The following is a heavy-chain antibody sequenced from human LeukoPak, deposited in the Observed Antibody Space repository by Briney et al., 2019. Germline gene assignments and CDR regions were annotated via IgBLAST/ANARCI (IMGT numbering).Heavy chain of an antibody. J-gene: IGHJ4*02. CDR1: GFTFSSYA. V-gene: IGHV3-30*04. CDR2: ISYDGSNK. Sequence: GGSLRLSCAASGFTFSSYAMHWVRQAPGKGLEWVAVISYDGSNKYYADSVKGRFTISRDNSKNTLYLQMNSLRAEDTAVYYCARARNSGSYPYWGQGTLVTVSS. CDR3: ARARNSGSYPY. D-gene: IGHD1-26*01.